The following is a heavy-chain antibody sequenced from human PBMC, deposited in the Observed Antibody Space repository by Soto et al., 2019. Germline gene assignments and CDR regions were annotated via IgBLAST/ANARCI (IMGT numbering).Heavy chain of an antibody. CDR3: ARRRYYDSSGSRNYYYYGMDV. J-gene: IGHJ6*02. CDR1: GYSFTSYW. V-gene: IGHV5-51*01. CDR2: IYPGDSDT. D-gene: IGHD3-22*01. Sequence: GESLKISCKGSGYSFTSYWIGWVRQMPGKGLEWMGIIYPGDSDTRYSPSFQGQVTISADKSISTAYLQWSSLKASDTAMYYCARRRYYDSSGSRNYYYYGMDVWGQGTTVTVSS.